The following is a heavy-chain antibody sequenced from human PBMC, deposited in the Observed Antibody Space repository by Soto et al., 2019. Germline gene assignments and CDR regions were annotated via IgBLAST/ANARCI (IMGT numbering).Heavy chain of an antibody. CDR2: ISARSDYT. V-gene: IGHV3-23*01. D-gene: IGHD3-22*01. CDR1: GFTFTNYA. J-gene: IGHJ4*02. Sequence: EVQMLESGGGLVQPGGSLRLSCAASGFTFTNYAMTWVRQAPGKGLEWVSSISARSDYTSYTDSVKGRFTISRDNSENTLWLKMNSLRAEDTAVYYCAKVDSSGYYRPSDYWGQGTLVTVSS. CDR3: AKVDSSGYYRPSDY.